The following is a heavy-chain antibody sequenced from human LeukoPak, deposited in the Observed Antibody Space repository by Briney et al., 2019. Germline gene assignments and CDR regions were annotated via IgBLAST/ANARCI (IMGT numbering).Heavy chain of an antibody. CDR2: INWNGGST. Sequence: PGGSLRLSCAASGFTFDDYGMSWVRQAPGKGLEWVSGINWNGGSTGHADSVKGRFTISRDNAKNSLYLQMNSLRAEDTALYYCARDDVGSSWYAVDYWGQGTLVTVSS. V-gene: IGHV3-20*04. D-gene: IGHD6-13*01. CDR1: GFTFDDYG. J-gene: IGHJ4*02. CDR3: ARDDVGSSWYAVDY.